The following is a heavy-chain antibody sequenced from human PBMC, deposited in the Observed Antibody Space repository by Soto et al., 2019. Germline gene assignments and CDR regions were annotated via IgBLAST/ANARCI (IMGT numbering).Heavy chain of an antibody. CDR1: GGSISSYY. CDR3: ARLTYGSGSPVFDY. D-gene: IGHD3-10*01. V-gene: IGHV4-59*08. J-gene: IGHJ4*02. Sequence: SETLSLTCTVSGGSISSYYWSWIRQPPGKGLEWIGYIYYSGSTNYNPSLKSRVTISVDTSKNQFSLKLSSVTAADTAVYYCARLTYGSGSPVFDYWGQGTLVTVSS. CDR2: IYYSGST.